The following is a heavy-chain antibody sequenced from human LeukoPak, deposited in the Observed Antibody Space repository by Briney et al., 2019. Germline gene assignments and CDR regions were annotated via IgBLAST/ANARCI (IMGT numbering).Heavy chain of an antibody. D-gene: IGHD3-22*01. CDR2: IIPILGIA. CDR3: ARVQGTYYYDSSGYD. J-gene: IGHJ4*02. Sequence: GASVKVSCKASGYTFTSYYMHWVRQAPGQGLEWMGRIIPILGIANYAQKFQGRVTITADKSTSTAYMELSSLRSEDTAVYYCARVQGTYYYDSSGYDWGQGTLVTVSS. V-gene: IGHV1-69*04. CDR1: GYTFTSYY.